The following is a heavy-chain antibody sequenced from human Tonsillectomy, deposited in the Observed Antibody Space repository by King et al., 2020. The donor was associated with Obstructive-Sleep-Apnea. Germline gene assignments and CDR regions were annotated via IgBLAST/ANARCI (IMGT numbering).Heavy chain of an antibody. D-gene: IGHD3-22*01. CDR2: IYYSGGT. V-gene: IGHV4-31*03. CDR3: ARVYDSSGYYENDAFDI. Sequence: VQLQESGPGLVKPSQTLSLTCTVSGGSISSGGYYWSWIRQHPGKGLEWIGYIYYSGGTYYNPSLKSRVTISVDTSKNQFSLKLSSVTAADTAVYYCARVYDSSGYYENDAFDIWGQGTMVTVSS. J-gene: IGHJ3*02. CDR1: GGSISSGGYY.